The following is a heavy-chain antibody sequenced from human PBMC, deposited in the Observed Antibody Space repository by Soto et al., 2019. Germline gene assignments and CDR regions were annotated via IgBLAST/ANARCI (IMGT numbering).Heavy chain of an antibody. CDR3: TTYHGDYNFDN. CDR1: GYTLNEVA. J-gene: IGHJ4*02. Sequence: QVQLVQSGAEVKKPGASVKVSCKVSGYTLNEVAMHWVRQAPGQGLEWLGGFDPDEAETIYAQHFQGRVTMNEDTSTDTVYMELSSLRSEDTALYFCTTYHGDYNFDNWGQGTLVTVSS. V-gene: IGHV1-24*01. D-gene: IGHD4-17*01. CDR2: FDPDEAET.